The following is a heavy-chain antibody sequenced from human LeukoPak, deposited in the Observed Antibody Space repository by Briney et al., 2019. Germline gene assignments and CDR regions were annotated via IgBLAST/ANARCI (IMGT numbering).Heavy chain of an antibody. V-gene: IGHV3-30*04. CDR2: ISYDGSNK. CDR1: GFTFSSYA. D-gene: IGHD1-1*01. J-gene: IGHJ4*02. Sequence: GGSLRLSCAASGFTFSSYAMHWVRQAPGKGLEWVAVISYDGSNKYYADSVKGRITISRDNSKNTLSLQMNSLRAEDTAVYYCAKWGDNYYLDYWGQGTLVTVSS. CDR3: AKWGDNYYLDY.